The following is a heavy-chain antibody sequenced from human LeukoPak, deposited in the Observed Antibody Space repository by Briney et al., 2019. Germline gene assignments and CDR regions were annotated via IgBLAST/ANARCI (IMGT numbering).Heavy chain of an antibody. CDR2: IDWDDDK. CDR1: GFSLSTSGMR. J-gene: IGHJ4*02. Sequence: ESGPTLVDPTQTLTLTCTFSGFSLSTSGMRVSWIRQPPGKALEWLARIDWDDDKFYSTSLKTRLTISKDTSKNQVVLTMTNMDPVDTAMYYCARGSGSPYYFDYWGQGTLVTVSS. CDR3: ARGSGSPYYFDY. D-gene: IGHD3-22*01. V-gene: IGHV2-70*04.